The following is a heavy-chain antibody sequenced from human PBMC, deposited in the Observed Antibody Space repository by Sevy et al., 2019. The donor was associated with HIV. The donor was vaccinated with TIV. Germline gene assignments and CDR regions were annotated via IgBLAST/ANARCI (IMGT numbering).Heavy chain of an antibody. CDR1: GGIFKTYG. V-gene: IGHV1-69*13. Sequence: ASVKVSCKASGGIFKTYGFSWVRQAPGQGPEWVGGIIPILGTTNYPQKFQDRVTISADEYTKTVHMELRNLRSEDTGVYYCARGGGNRWYYFDYWGQETLVTVSS. CDR3: ARGGGNRWYYFDY. D-gene: IGHD6-13*01. J-gene: IGHJ4*02. CDR2: IIPILGTT.